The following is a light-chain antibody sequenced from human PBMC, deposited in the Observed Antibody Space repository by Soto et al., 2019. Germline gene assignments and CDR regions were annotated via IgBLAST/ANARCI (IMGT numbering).Light chain of an antibody. V-gene: IGLV2-14*01. CDR1: RSDVGGYNY. CDR3: SSYTSSSTLL. CDR2: DVS. J-gene: IGLJ2*01. Sequence: QSALTQPASVSGSPGQSITIPCTGTRSDVGGYNYVSWYQQHPGKAPKLMIYDVSNRPSGVSNRFSGSKSGNTASLTISGLQAEDEADYYCSSYTSSSTLLFGGGTKVTVL.